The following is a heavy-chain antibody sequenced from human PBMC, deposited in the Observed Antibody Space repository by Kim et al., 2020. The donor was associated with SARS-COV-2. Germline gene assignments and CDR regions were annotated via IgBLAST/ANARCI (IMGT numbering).Heavy chain of an antibody. CDR2: TRSKTYGGTA. CDR1: GFTFDDYP. CDR3: SRPASNSIRTFYFDY. Sequence: GGSLRLSCTASGFTFDDYPLTWFRQAPGKGLEWVGFTRSKTYGGTAEYAAAVKGRFTISRDDSKDTAYLQMSSLKTEDSAIYYCSRPASNSIRTFYFDYWGQGALVTVSS. J-gene: IGHJ4*02. V-gene: IGHV3-49*03. D-gene: IGHD2-21*01.